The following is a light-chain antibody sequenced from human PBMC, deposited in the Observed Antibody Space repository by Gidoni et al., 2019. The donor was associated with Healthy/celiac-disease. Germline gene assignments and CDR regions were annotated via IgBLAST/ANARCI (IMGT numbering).Light chain of an antibody. Sequence: EIVLTQSPGTLSLSPGERATLPGRASQSVSSSYLDWYQQKPGQAPRLLIYGASSRATGIPDRVSGSGSGTDFTLTSSRLEPEDCAVYYCQQYGSSLGTFGQGTKVEIK. CDR1: QSVSSSY. CDR2: GAS. V-gene: IGKV3-20*01. CDR3: QQYGSSLGT. J-gene: IGKJ1*01.